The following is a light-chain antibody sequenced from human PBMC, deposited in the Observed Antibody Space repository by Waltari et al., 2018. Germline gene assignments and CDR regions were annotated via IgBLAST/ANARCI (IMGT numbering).Light chain of an antibody. V-gene: IGKV4-1*01. J-gene: IGKJ1*01. CDR3: QQYYSSPWT. CDR1: QSVLYSSNDKNY. CDR2: WAS. Sequence: DIVMTQSPDSLAVSLGDRATINCKSSQSVLYSSNDKNYLAWYQQKPGQPPKLLIYWASTRESGVPDRFSGGGSGTDFTLTISGLQAEDVAVYYCQQYYSSPWTFGQGTKVEIK.